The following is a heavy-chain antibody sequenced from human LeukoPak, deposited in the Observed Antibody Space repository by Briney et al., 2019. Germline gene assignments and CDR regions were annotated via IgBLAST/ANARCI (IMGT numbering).Heavy chain of an antibody. D-gene: IGHD1-26*01. Sequence: GGSLRLSCAASGFTFSTYGMHWVRQAPSKGLEWVAVIWYDGSNKYYADSVKGRFTISRDNSKNTLYLQINSLRAEDTAVYYCARDKVYWTVGALLDYWGQGTLVTVSS. CDR3: ARDKVYWTVGALLDY. CDR2: IWYDGSNK. CDR1: GFTFSTYG. V-gene: IGHV3-33*01. J-gene: IGHJ4*02.